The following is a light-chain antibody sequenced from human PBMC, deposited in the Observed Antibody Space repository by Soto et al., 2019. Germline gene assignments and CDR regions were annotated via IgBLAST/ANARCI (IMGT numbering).Light chain of an antibody. V-gene: IGLV1-47*01. J-gene: IGLJ2*01. CDR1: SSNIGRNY. CDR2: TNN. CDR3: QSFDKYLSAVV. Sequence: QSVLTQPPSASGTPGQKVTISCSGSSSNIGRNYVFWYKQFLGTAPKLLIDTNNHRPSGVPDRLSGSKSGTSAALAISGLRSEDEADYYCQSFDKYLSAVVFGGGTQLTVL.